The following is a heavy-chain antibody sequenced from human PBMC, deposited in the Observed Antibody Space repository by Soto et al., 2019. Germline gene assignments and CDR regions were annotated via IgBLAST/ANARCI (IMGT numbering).Heavy chain of an antibody. V-gene: IGHV3-48*03. D-gene: IGHD3-3*01. CDR2: ISDSGGTV. CDR1: GFTFSSYE. CDR3: ARDLLHYDFWSGYSAYFYYGMDV. J-gene: IGHJ6*02. Sequence: HPGGSLRLSCAASGFTFSSYEMNWVRQAPGQGLEWVSYISDSGGTVYYADSVKGRFTVSRDNAQNSVYLQMNRLRTEDTAAYYCARDLLHYDFWSGYSAYFYYGMDVWGPGTTVTVSS.